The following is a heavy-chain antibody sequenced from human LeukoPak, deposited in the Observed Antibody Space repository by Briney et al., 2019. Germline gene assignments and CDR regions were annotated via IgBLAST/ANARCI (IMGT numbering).Heavy chain of an antibody. CDR3: AGGGYCSSSSSFARPFDW. CDR2: IHYSGGT. V-gene: IGHV4-59*01. D-gene: IGHD2-2*01. J-gene: IGHJ4*02. CDR1: GASISRYY. Sequence: SETLSLTCTVSGASISRYYWSWIRQPPGKGLEWIGYIHYSGGTNYNASLKRRIAMSLDTSKHQFSLRLRSETAADTALYFCAGGGYCSSSSSFARPFDWWGQGTLVTVPS.